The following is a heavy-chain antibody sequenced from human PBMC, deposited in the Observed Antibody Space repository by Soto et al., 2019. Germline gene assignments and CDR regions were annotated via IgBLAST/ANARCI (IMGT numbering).Heavy chain of an antibody. CDR3: GKERPSGGWFVSSY. D-gene: IGHD6-19*01. J-gene: IGHJ4*02. CDR2: ISGSGGST. Sequence: GGSLRLSCAASGFTFSSYAMSWVRQPPGKGLEWVSAISGSGGSTYYADSVKGRFTVSRNDSENTVFLQMTSLRPEDTATYYCGKERPSGGWFVSSYWGQGILVTVSS. CDR1: GFTFSSYA. V-gene: IGHV3-23*01.